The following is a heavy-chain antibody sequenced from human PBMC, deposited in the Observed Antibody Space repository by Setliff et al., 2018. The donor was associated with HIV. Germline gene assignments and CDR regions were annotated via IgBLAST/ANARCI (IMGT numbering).Heavy chain of an antibody. V-gene: IGHV4-59*01. CDR2: IYYSGTT. CDR3: ARGGGPTIFGLDP. J-gene: IGHJ5*02. Sequence: SETLSLTCTVSGGSINSYYWSWIRQPPGKGLEWIGCIYYSGTTNYNPSLKSRVTISVDTSNNQFSLKLSSLTAADTAVYYCARGGGPTIFGLDPWGQGTLVTVSS. D-gene: IGHD3-3*01. CDR1: GGSINSYY.